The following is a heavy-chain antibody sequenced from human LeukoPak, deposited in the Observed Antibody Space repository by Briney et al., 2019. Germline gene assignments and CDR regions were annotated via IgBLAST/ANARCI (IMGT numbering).Heavy chain of an antibody. CDR1: GFTFSTDW. Sequence: RRSLRLSCATSGFTFSTDWMTWVRQAPGKGLEWVANIKQDGSEKNYVDSVRGRFTISRDNAKSSLYLQMNSLRAEDTAVYYCASFVPDHWGQGTLVTVSS. V-gene: IGHV3-7*01. CDR2: IKQDGSEK. D-gene: IGHD3-3*01. CDR3: ASFVPDH. J-gene: IGHJ5*02.